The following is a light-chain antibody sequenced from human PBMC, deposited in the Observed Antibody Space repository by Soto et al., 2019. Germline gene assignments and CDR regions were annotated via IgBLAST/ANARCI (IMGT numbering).Light chain of an antibody. CDR1: QSVSSSY. Sequence: EIVLTQSPGTLSLSPGERATLSCRASQSVSSSYLAWYQQIPGQAPRLLIYGASIRATAIPDRFSGSGSGTDFTLTISRLEPEDSAVYYCQQYGSSHTFGGGTKVEIK. CDR3: QQYGSSHT. V-gene: IGKV3-20*01. CDR2: GAS. J-gene: IGKJ4*01.